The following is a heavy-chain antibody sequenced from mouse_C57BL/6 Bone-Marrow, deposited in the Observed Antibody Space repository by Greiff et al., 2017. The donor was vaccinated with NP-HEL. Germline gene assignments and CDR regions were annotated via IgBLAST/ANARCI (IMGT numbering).Heavy chain of an antibody. Sequence: VKLVESGAELARPGASVKLSCKASGYTFTSYGISWVKQRTGQGLEWIGVIYPRSGNTYYNEKFKGKATLTADKSSSTAYMELRSLTSEDSAVYFCARGDGYYATWFAYWGQGTLVTVSA. CDR3: ARGDGYYATWFAY. CDR1: GYTFTSYG. CDR2: IYPRSGNT. J-gene: IGHJ3*01. D-gene: IGHD2-3*01. V-gene: IGHV1-81*01.